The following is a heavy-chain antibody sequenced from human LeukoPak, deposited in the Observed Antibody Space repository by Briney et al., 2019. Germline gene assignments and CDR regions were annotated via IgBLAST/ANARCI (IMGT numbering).Heavy chain of an antibody. V-gene: IGHV3-21*01. CDR2: ISGSSRHK. J-gene: IGHJ4*02. Sequence: GGSLRLSCAASGFTFSSYTMNWVRQAPGKGLEWVSSISGSSRHKYYADSVKGRFTTSRDNAKNSLYLQMNSLRAEDTAVYYCARTANFAAGYYIDYWGQGTLVTVSS. D-gene: IGHD6-13*01. CDR1: GFTFSSYT. CDR3: ARTANFAAGYYIDY.